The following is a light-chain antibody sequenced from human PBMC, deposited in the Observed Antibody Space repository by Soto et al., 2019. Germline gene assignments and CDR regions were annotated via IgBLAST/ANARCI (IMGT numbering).Light chain of an antibody. Sequence: EIVMTQSPATLSVSPGGRATLSCRASQSISDTLAWYQQKPGQAPRLLIYGASTRAPGFPARFSGSGSGTDFTLTISSLQSEHFAVYYCQQYNNWPWTFGQGTKVDSK. CDR3: QQYNNWPWT. CDR2: GAS. V-gene: IGKV3-15*01. J-gene: IGKJ1*01. CDR1: QSISDT.